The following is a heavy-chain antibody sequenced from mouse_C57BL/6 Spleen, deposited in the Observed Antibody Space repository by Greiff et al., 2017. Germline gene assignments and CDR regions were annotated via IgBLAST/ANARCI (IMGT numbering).Heavy chain of an antibody. J-gene: IGHJ4*01. V-gene: IGHV2-9-1*01. CDR3: ASITTVVRAMDY. D-gene: IGHD1-1*01. CDR1: GFSLTSYA. CDR2: IWTGGCT. Sequence: VKLLDSGPGLVAPSQSLSITCTVSGFSLTSYAISWVRQPPGKGLEWLGIIWTGGCTNYDSALKSRLIISKDNSNSQVFLKMNSLQTDDTARYYWASITTVVRAMDYWGQGTSGTVSS.